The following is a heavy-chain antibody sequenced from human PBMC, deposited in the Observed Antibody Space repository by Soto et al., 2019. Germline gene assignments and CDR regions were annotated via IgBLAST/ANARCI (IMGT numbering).Heavy chain of an antibody. CDR3: ARAASRRSNWFDP. V-gene: IGHV4-34*01. J-gene: IGHJ5*02. Sequence: QVQLQQWGAGLLKPSETLSLTCAIYGGSFSTYYWNWIRQPPGKGLEWIGEINHSGSTNYNPSLKSRVTISLDTSKTQFSLKLSSVTAADTAVYYCARAASRRSNWFDPWGQGTLVTVSS. CDR1: GGSFSTYY. CDR2: INHSGST.